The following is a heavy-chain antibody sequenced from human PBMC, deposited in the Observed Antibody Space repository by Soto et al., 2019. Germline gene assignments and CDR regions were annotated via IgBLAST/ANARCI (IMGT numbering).Heavy chain of an antibody. CDR3: AKEVRVKLLLDYYYGMDV. Sequence: GGSLRLSCAASGFTFSSYAMSWVRQAPGKGLEWVSAISGSGGSTYYADSVKGRFTISRDNSKNTLYLQMNSLRAEDTAVYYCAKEVRVKLLLDYYYGMDVWGQGTTVTVSS. J-gene: IGHJ6*02. V-gene: IGHV3-23*01. CDR1: GFTFSSYA. D-gene: IGHD2-15*01. CDR2: ISGSGGST.